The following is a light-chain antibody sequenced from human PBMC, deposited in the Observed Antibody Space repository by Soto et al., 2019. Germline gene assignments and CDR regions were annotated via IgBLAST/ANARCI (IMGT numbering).Light chain of an antibody. CDR3: QNHNSAPLT. Sequence: DIKVTQSPSSLSASVGDRVTITCRASQGISNDLAWYQQKPGKLPNLLIYGASTMQSGVPSRFSGSGSGTDFTLTISSLQPDDIATYYCQNHNSAPLTLGGGTKVDI. CDR1: QGISND. V-gene: IGKV1-27*01. J-gene: IGKJ4*01. CDR2: GAS.